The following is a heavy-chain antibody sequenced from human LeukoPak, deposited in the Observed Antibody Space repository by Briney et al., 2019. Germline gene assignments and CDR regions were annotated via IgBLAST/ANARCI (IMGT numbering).Heavy chain of an antibody. CDR1: GYTFTSYD. CDR2: MNPNSGNT. CDR3: ESAGDYYDSSGYYSPYQFGY. V-gene: IGHV1-8*03. Sequence: ASVKVSCKASGYTFTSYDINWVRQATGQGLEWMGWMNPNSGNTGYAQKFQGGVTITRNTSISTAYMELSSLRSWYRSVYYCESAGDYYDSSGYYSPYQFGYWGQGTLVTVSS. J-gene: IGHJ4*02. D-gene: IGHD3-22*01.